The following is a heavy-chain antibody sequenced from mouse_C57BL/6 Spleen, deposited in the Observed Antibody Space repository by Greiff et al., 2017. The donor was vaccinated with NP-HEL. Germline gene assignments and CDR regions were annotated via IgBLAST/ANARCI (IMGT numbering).Heavy chain of an antibody. D-gene: IGHD1-1*01. CDR3: ATPRGYYGSSSYWYFDV. J-gene: IGHJ1*03. CDR1: GYTFTSYW. V-gene: IGHV1-50*01. Sequence: VQLQQPGAELVKPGASVKLSCKASGYTFTSYWMQWVKQRPGQGLEWIGEIDPSDSYTNYNQKFKGKATLTVDTSSSTAYMQLSSLTSEDSAVYYCATPRGYYGSSSYWYFDVWGTGTTVTVSS. CDR2: IDPSDSYT.